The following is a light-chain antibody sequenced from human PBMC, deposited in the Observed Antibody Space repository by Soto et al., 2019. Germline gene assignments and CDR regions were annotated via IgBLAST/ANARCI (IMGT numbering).Light chain of an antibody. CDR3: QKYGSTPLVT. J-gene: IGKJ5*01. Sequence: EIVLTQSPGTLSLSPGERATLSCRASQSVSSNYLAWYQQKPGQAPRLLIYGASSRATGIPDRFSGSGSGTDYTLTISRLEPEDLAVYYCQKYGSTPLVTFGQGTRLEIK. CDR2: GAS. V-gene: IGKV3-20*01. CDR1: QSVSSNY.